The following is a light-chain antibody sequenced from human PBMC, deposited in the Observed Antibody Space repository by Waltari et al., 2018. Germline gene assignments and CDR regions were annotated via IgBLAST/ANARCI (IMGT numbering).Light chain of an antibody. J-gene: IGLJ2*01. CDR2: DVS. CDR1: SSDIGNYNY. V-gene: IGLV2-14*03. Sequence: HSALTQPASVSGSPGQSITISCTGTSSDIGNYNYVSWYQQHPGKAPKLMIFDVSNRPSGVSDRFSGSKSCNAASLTISGLQAEDDADYYCSSYISSDTLELFGGGTSLTVL. CDR3: SSYISSDTLEL.